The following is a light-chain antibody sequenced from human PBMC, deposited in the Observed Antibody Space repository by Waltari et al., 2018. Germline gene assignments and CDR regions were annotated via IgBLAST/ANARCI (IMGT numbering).Light chain of an antibody. CDR2: DAS. J-gene: IGKJ2*01. Sequence: EIVLTQSPATLSLSPAERATLCCRASQSVSSYLAWYQQKPGQAPRLLIYDASNRATGIPARFSGSGSGTDFTLTISSLEPEDFAVYYCQQRSNWPPLYTFGQGTKLEI. V-gene: IGKV3-11*01. CDR3: QQRSNWPPLYT. CDR1: QSVSSY.